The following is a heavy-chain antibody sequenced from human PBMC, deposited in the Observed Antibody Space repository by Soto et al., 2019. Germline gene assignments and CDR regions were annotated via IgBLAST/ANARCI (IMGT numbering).Heavy chain of an antibody. CDR1: GFIFSSYG. CDR2: ISYDGSNK. D-gene: IGHD1-26*01. Sequence: QVQLVGCCGGVVQPGRSVRLSCAASGFIFSSYGMHWFRQAPGKGVEWVAVISYDGSNKYYADSVKGRFTISRDNSKNKLYLKNNSLIAEDTAVYYCAKEGRGSYSVHYSYGMDVWGQGTTVTVSS. J-gene: IGHJ6*02. CDR3: AKEGRGSYSVHYSYGMDV. V-gene: IGHV3-30*18.